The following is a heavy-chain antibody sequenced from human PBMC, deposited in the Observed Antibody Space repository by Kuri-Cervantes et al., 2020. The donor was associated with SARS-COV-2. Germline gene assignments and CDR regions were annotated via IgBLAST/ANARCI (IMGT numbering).Heavy chain of an antibody. J-gene: IGHJ4*02. CDR2: ISYDGSNK. D-gene: IGHD4-23*01. Sequence: GESLKISCAASGFTFSSYAMPWVRQAPGKGLEWVAVISYDGSNKYYADSVKGRFTISRDNSKNTLYLQMNSLRAEDTAVYYCASALLMGGDYVGVIDCWGQGTLVTVSS. V-gene: IGHV3-30-3*01. CDR1: GFTFSSYA. CDR3: ASALLMGGDYVGVIDC.